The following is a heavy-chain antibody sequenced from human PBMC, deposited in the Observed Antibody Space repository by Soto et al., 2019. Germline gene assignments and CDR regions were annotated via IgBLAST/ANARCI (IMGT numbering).Heavy chain of an antibody. CDR1: DYSISVASY. V-gene: IGHV4-38-2*02. CDR3: ARVHVMVVAGSTFDY. Sequence: GTVSDYSISVASYWPWIQKPLGKGPEWIASIYHGGTPFYNPSLKSRITISVDTSNNQFSLKLPSVTAADTAVYYCARVHVMVVAGSTFDYWGHGTLVTVSS. D-gene: IGHD6-19*01. CDR2: IYHGGTP. J-gene: IGHJ4*01.